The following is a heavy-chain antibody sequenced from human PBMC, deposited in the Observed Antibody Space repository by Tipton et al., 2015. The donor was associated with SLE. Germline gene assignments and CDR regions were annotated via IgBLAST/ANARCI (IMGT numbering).Heavy chain of an antibody. Sequence: GLVKPSETLSLNCTVSGGSISNNNYYWGWIRQPPGKGLEWMGYIYYSGSTNYNPSLKSRVTISVDTSKNQFSLKLSSVTAADTAVYYCARSGSYPYYYYYMDVWGKGTTVTVSS. CDR3: ARSGSYPYYYYYMDV. V-gene: IGHV4-61*05. D-gene: IGHD1-26*01. J-gene: IGHJ6*03. CDR2: IYYSGST. CDR1: GGSISNNNYY.